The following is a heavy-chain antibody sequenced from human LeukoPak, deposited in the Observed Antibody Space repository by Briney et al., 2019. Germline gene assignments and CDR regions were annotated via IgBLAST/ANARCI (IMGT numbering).Heavy chain of an antibody. Sequence: GASVKVSCKASGGTFSSYAISWVRQAPGQGLEWMGGIIPIFGTANYAQKFQGRVTITADESTSTAYMELSSLRSKDTAVYYCAKGPNCSSTSCYVGYYYYGMDVWGQGTTVTVSS. CDR2: IIPIFGTA. J-gene: IGHJ6*02. CDR1: GGTFSSYA. CDR3: AKGPNCSSTSCYVGYYYYGMDV. D-gene: IGHD2-2*01. V-gene: IGHV1-69*13.